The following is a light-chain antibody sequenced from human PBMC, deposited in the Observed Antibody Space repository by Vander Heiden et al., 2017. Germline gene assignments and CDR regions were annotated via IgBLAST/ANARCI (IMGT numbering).Light chain of an antibody. J-gene: IGKJ2*01. CDR3: QQYGSTAYT. CDR1: HSIIGTY. V-gene: IGKV3-20*01. Sequence: EIVLPQSPGTLSLSPGERAALSCRASHSIIGTYLAWYQQKPGQAPRLLIYDSSSRATGIPDRFSGSVSGTDFTLTISRLEPEDFAVYYCQQYGSTAYTFGQGTKLEIK. CDR2: DSS.